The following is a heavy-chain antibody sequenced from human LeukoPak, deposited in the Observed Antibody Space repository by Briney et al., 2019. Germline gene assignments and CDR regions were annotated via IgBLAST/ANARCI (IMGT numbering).Heavy chain of an antibody. Sequence: SETLSLTCTVSGDSISTYQWSWIRQPPGKGLEWIGYISYSGGTMYNPSLRSRVTISIDTSKNQFSLKLSSATAADTAVYYCARVGRGDHTWGSYSFDYWGQGALVTVSS. J-gene: IGHJ4*02. CDR2: ISYSGGT. D-gene: IGHD3-16*01. V-gene: IGHV4-59*01. CDR3: ARVGRGDHTWGSYSFDY. CDR1: GDSISTYQ.